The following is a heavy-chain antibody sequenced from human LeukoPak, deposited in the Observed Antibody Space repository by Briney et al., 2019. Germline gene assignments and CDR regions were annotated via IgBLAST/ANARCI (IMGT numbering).Heavy chain of an antibody. CDR2: ISYDGSNK. V-gene: IGHV3-30-3*01. Sequence: GGSLRLSCAASGFTFSSYAMHWVRQAPGKELEWVAVISYDGSNKYYADSVKGRFTISRDNSKNTLYLQMNSLRAEDTAVYYCARASFEAGYYYGSGSYEYFDYWGQGTLVTVSS. J-gene: IGHJ4*02. D-gene: IGHD3-10*01. CDR3: ARASFEAGYYYGSGSYEYFDY. CDR1: GFTFSSYA.